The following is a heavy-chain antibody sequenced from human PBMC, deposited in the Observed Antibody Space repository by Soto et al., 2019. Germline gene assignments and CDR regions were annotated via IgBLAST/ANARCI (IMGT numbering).Heavy chain of an antibody. Sequence: GGSLRLSCVASGFTFISYTMNWVLQAPGKGLEWVSGISTTGATTYYADSVKGRFTISRDNSKNTLDLQMSSLRAEDTAVYYCANGGAARGSYFYGMYAWGQGTTVTVSS. D-gene: IGHD6-6*01. CDR1: GFTFISYT. V-gene: IGHV3-23*01. CDR3: ANGGAARGSYFYGMYA. J-gene: IGHJ6*02. CDR2: ISTTGATT.